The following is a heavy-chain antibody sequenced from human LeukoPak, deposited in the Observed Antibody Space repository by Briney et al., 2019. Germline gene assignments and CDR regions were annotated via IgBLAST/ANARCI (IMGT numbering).Heavy chain of an antibody. D-gene: IGHD1-26*01. V-gene: IGHV4-34*01. CDR1: GGSLSAYY. CDR3: ARHSPVGIFYFDY. CDR2: INHGGST. J-gene: IGHJ4*02. Sequence: SETLSLTCAVYGGSLSAYYWTWIRQPPGKGLEWIGEINHGGSTNYNPSLKSRVTISVDTSKNQFSLKLSSVTAADTAVYYCARHSPVGIFYFDYWGQGTLVTVSS.